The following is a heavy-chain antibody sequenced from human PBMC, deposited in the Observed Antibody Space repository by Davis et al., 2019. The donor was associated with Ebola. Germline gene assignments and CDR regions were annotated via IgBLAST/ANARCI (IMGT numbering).Heavy chain of an antibody. J-gene: IGHJ4*02. CDR2: FDPDRGDT. V-gene: IGHV1-24*01. CDR3: AVDGDLMASINY. CDR1: GYTFSKLA. Sequence: ASVKVSCKVSGYTFSKLAIFWVRQAPGKGLEWVGAFDPDRGDTLYSQTFQGRVAMTQDTSTDTAYLDLSSLHSDDTAVYYCAVDGDLMASINYWGQGTQVTVSS. D-gene: IGHD5-24*01.